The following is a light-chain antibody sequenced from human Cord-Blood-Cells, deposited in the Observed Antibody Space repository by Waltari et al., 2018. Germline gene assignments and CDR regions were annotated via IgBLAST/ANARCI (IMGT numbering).Light chain of an antibody. CDR1: QSVSSSY. Sequence: EIVLTQSPGTLSLSPGERATLSCRASQSVSSSYLAWYQQKPGQAPRLLSYGASSRAPGIPDRFSGSGSGTDFTLTISRLEPEDFSVYYCQQYGSSPITFGQGTRLEIK. CDR3: QQYGSSPIT. CDR2: GAS. V-gene: IGKV3-20*01. J-gene: IGKJ5*01.